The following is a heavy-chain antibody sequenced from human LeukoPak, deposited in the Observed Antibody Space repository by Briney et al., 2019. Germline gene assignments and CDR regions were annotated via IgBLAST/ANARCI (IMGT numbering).Heavy chain of an antibody. CDR2: IGTAGDT. CDR3: ARGPIYYDSSGYWEPRYFDY. V-gene: IGHV3-13*01. J-gene: IGHJ4*02. CDR1: GFTFSSYD. Sequence: GGSLRFSCAASGFTFSSYDMHWVRQATGKGLEWVSAIGTAGDTYYPGSVKGRFTISRENAKNSLYLQMNSLRAGDTAVYYCARGPIYYDSSGYWEPRYFDYWGQGTLVTVSS. D-gene: IGHD3-22*01.